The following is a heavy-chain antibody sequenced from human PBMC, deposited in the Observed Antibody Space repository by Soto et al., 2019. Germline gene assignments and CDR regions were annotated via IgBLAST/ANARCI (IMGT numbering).Heavy chain of an antibody. CDR3: ARDSTCEDDSRGYWEEFDY. D-gene: IGHD3-22*01. CDR1: GYTFTSYY. Sequence: ASVKVSCKASGYTFTSYYMHWVRQAPGQGLEWMGIINPSGGSTSYAQKFQGRVTMTRDTSTSTVYMELSSLRSEDTAVYYSARDSTCEDDSRGYWEEFDYSGQGTLDIVSS. V-gene: IGHV1-46*03. J-gene: IGHJ4*02. CDR2: INPSGGST.